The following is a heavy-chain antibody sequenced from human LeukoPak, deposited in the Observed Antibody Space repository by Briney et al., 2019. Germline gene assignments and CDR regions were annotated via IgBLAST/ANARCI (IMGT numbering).Heavy chain of an antibody. CDR1: EFTFSSYA. CDR3: ARDRYYYDSSGYYSPPY. D-gene: IGHD3-22*01. Sequence: GGSLRLSCAASEFTFSSYAMHWVRQAPGKGLEWVAVISYDGSNKYYADSVKGRFTISRDNSKNTLYLQMNSLRAEDTAMYYCARDRYYYDSSGYYSPPYWGQGTLVTVSS. V-gene: IGHV3-30-3*01. J-gene: IGHJ4*02. CDR2: ISYDGSNK.